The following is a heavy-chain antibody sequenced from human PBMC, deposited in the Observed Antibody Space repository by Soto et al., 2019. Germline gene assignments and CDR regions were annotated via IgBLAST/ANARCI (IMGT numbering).Heavy chain of an antibody. J-gene: IGHJ5*02. CDR2: IVVGSGNT. V-gene: IGHV1-58*02. CDR3: AAGSNYDFWSGYPDNWFDP. D-gene: IGHD3-3*01. Sequence: SVKVSCKASGFTFTSSAMQWVRQARGQRLEWIGWIVVGSGNTNYAQKFQERVTITRDMSTSTAYMELSSLRSEDTAVYYCAAGSNYDFWSGYPDNWFDPWGQGTLVTVSS. CDR1: GFTFTSSA.